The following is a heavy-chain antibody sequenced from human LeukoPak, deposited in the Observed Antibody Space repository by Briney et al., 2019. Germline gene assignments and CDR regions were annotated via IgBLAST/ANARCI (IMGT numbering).Heavy chain of an antibody. CDR3: ARPWGTSPSD. V-gene: IGHV4-39*07. CDR2: IYYGGST. CDR1: GDSITSTSYY. J-gene: IGHJ4*02. Sequence: SETLSLTCSVSGDSITSTSYYWGWVRQPPGKGLEWIGSIYYGGSTYYNPSLKSRVTISAHTSKNQFSLKLTSVTAADTAVYYCARPWGTSPSDWGQGTLVTVSS. D-gene: IGHD3-16*01.